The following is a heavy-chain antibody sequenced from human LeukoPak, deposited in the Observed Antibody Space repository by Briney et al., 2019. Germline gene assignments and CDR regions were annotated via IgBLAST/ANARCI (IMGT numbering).Heavy chain of an antibody. CDR2: INPSGGST. CDR1: GYTFTSYY. V-gene: IGHV1-46*01. J-gene: IGHJ5*02. CDR3: ARGGEYCSSTSCQNWFDP. D-gene: IGHD2-2*01. Sequence: ASVKVSCKASGYTFTSYYMHWVRQAPGQGLEWMGIINPSGGSTSYAQKFQGRVTMTRNTSISTAYMELSSLRSEDTAVYYCARGGEYCSSTSCQNWFDPWGQGTLVTVSS.